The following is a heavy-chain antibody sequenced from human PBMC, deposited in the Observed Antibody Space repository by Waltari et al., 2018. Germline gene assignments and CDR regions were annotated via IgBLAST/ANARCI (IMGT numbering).Heavy chain of an antibody. J-gene: IGHJ3*02. CDR2: LHYSGST. D-gene: IGHD2-15*01. CDR3: ARGWQGHHAFHI. Sequence: QVQLQESGPGLVKPSETLSLTCTVSAGPISNYYWSWIRQPPGKGLEWIGYLHYSGSTNYNPSLKSRITIAVDTSKNQFSLNLSSVTAADTAVYYCARGWQGHHAFHIWGQGTMVTVSS. V-gene: IGHV4-59*01. CDR1: AGPISNYY.